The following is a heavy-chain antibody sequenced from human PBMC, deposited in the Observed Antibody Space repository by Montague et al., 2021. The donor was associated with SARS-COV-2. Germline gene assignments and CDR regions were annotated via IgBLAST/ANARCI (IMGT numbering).Heavy chain of an antibody. CDR3: ARVSVEMATRGVYYYDGMDD. V-gene: IGHV4-31*03. Sequence: TLSLTCTVSGGSISSGGYYWSWIRQHPGKGLEWIGYIYYSGSTYYNPSLKSRVTISVDTSKNQFSLRLSSVTAADTAVYYCARVSVEMATRGVYYYDGMDDWGQGTTVTVSS. J-gene: IGHJ6*02. CDR2: IYYSGST. CDR1: GGSISSGGYY. D-gene: IGHD5-24*01.